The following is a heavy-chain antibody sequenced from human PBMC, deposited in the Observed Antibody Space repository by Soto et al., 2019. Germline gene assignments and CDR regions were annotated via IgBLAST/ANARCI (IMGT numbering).Heavy chain of an antibody. J-gene: IGHJ5*02. CDR1: GGSISSSSCY. Sequence: SETLSLTCTVFGGSISSSSCYWGWIRQPPGKRLEWNGSIYYSGSTYYNQSLKSRVNISVDTSKNQFSLKLSSVTAADTAVYYCARHSHSYTWFDPWGQGTLVTVSS. CDR3: ARHSHSYTWFDP. V-gene: IGHV4-39*01. CDR2: IYYSGST.